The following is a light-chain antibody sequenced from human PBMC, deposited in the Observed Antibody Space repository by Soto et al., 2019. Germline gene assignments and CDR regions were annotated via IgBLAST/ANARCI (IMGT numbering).Light chain of an antibody. CDR2: GTS. CDR1: QSVNSN. V-gene: IGKV3-15*01. CDR3: QQYDDWLRLT. Sequence: EIVMTQSPATLSVSPGERATLSCRASQSVNSNLAWYQQRPGQAPRLLMYGTSTRATGISARFSGSGSGTEFNLTISSLQSEDFAVYFCQQYDDWLRLTFGGGTKVDIK. J-gene: IGKJ4*01.